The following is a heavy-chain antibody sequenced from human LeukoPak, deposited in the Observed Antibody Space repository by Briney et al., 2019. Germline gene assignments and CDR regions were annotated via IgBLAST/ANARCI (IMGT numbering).Heavy chain of an antibody. Sequence: SETLSLTCSISGGSISTYYWNWIRQPPGKGPEWIADFSYSEGSRYNPSLKGRASISVDASKNQISLEVNSVTAADTAMYYCAREDYSYGFGYWGQGAMVTVFS. D-gene: IGHD3-16*02. CDR3: AREDYSYGFGY. CDR2: FSYSEGS. CDR1: GGSISTYY. J-gene: IGHJ4*02. V-gene: IGHV4-59*01.